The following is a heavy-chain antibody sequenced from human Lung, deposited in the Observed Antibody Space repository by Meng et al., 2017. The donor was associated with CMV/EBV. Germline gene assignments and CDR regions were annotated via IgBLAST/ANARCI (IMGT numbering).Heavy chain of an antibody. CDR3: TRSPLGGESDY. CDR2: ISYHGKNE. J-gene: IGHJ4*02. D-gene: IGHD3-16*01. CDR1: GFTFSDFS. V-gene: IGHV3-30*04. Sequence: RISCAASGFTFSDFSMHWVRQAPGKGLEWVALISYHGKNEYYADSVKGRFTISRDYSKNTVSLQMSSLRPEDTAVYYCTRSPLGGESDYWGQGPLVTVSS.